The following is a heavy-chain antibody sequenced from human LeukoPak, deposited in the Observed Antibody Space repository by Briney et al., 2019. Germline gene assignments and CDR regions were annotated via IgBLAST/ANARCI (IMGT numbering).Heavy chain of an antibody. CDR3: AKEIYGDSTGGRFQY. CDR2: IGGSGGSA. J-gene: IGHJ1*01. Sequence: GGSLRLSCAASGFTVSSNYMSWVRQAPGKGLEWVSVIGGSGGSAYYADSVTGRFTISRDNSKNTLYLQMNSLRAEDTAVYYCAKEIYGDSTGGRFQYWGQGTLVTVSS. CDR1: GFTVSSNY. V-gene: IGHV3-23*01. D-gene: IGHD4-17*01.